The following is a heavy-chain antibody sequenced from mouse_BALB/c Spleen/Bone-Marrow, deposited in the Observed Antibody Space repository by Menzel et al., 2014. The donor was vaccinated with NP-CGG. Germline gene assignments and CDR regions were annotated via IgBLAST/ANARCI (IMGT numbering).Heavy chain of an antibody. CDR2: IKPSNGGT. J-gene: IGHJ3*01. CDR1: GYTFTSYC. CDR3: TRENYGFAY. D-gene: IGHD1-1*02. V-gene: IGHV1S81*02. Sequence: QVQLQQSGAELVKPGASVKLSCKASGYTFTSYCMYWVKQRPGQGLEWIGEIKPSNGGTNFNEKFKSKATLTVDKSSSTAYMQLSSLTSEDSAVYYCTRENYGFAYWGQGTLVTVSA.